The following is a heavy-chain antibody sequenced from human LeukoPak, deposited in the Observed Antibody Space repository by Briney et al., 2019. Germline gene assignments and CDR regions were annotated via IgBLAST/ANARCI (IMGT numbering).Heavy chain of an antibody. CDR1: GGSVSNYY. CDR3: VSGEYDSSGYYYYY. CDR2: IYYSGST. Sequence: SETLSLTCPVSGGSVSNYYWSWIRQPPGEGLEWIGYIYYSGSTNYNPSLKSRVTIALDTSKKQFSLKLSSVTAADTAVYFCVSGEYDSSGYYYYYWGQGTLVTVSS. V-gene: IGHV4-59*02. D-gene: IGHD3-22*01. J-gene: IGHJ4*02.